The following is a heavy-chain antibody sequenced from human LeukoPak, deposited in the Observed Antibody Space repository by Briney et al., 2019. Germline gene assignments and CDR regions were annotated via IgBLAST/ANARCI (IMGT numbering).Heavy chain of an antibody. D-gene: IGHD4-17*01. CDR3: ARVASMTTVTTYVYWYFDL. CDR1: GGSISSYY. Sequence: SETLSLTCTVSGGSISSYYWSWIRQPPGKGLEWIGYIYYSGSTNYNPSLKSRVTISVDTSKNQFSLKLSSVTAADTAVYYCARVASMTTVTTYVYWYFDLWGRGTLVTVSS. V-gene: IGHV4-59*01. CDR2: IYYSGST. J-gene: IGHJ2*01.